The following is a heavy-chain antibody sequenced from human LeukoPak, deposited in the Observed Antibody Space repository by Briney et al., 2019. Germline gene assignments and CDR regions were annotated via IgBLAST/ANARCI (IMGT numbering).Heavy chain of an antibody. CDR2: ISWNSGSI. V-gene: IGHV3-9*01. CDR3: AKDTLAAAGRYYYYGMDV. CDR1: GFTFDDYA. J-gene: IGHJ6*02. D-gene: IGHD6-13*01. Sequence: PGRSLRLSCAASGFTFDDYAMHWVRQAPGKGLEWVSGISWNSGSIGYADSVKGRFTISRDNAKNSLYLQMNRLRAEDTALYYCAKDTLAAAGRYYYYGMDVWGQGTTVTVSS.